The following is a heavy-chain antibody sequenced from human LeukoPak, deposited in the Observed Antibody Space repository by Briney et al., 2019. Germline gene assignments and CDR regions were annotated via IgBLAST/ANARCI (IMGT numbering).Heavy chain of an antibody. Sequence: SETLSLTCTVSGGFISSHFWSWIRPAPGKGLEWIAYIHYSESTNYNPSLKSRVTISLDTSKNQLSLMLSSVTAADTAVYYCARDRRRELLHAFDIWGQGTMVTVSS. J-gene: IGHJ3*02. V-gene: IGHV4-59*11. CDR2: IHYSEST. CDR3: ARDRRRELLHAFDI. D-gene: IGHD1-26*01. CDR1: GGFISSHF.